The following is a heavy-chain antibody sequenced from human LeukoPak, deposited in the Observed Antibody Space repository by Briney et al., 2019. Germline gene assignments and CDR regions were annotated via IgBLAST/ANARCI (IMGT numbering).Heavy chain of an antibody. J-gene: IGHJ4*02. CDR2: ISDTGGRT. D-gene: IGHD3-22*01. Sequence: GSLRLSCAVSGITLSNYSMTWVRQAPGKGLEWVAGISDTGGRTNYADSVKGRFTISRDNPKSTLYLQMKSLRAEDTAVYFCAERGVVIRVILVGFHKEAYYFDSWGQGALVTVSS. V-gene: IGHV3-23*01. CDR3: AERGVVIRVILVGFHKEAYYFDS. CDR1: GITLSNYS.